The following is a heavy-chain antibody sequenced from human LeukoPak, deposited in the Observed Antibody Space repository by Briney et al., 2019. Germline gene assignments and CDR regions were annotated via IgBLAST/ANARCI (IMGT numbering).Heavy chain of an antibody. CDR1: GYTLTELS. D-gene: IGHD6-19*01. CDR2: FDPEDGET. CDR3: ATAYSLGGQWLFDYMDV. Sequence: GASVKVSCKVSGYTLTELSMHWVRQAPGKGLEWMGGFDPEDGETIYAQKLQGRVTMTEDTSTDTAYMELSSLRSEDTAVYYCATAYSLGGQWLFDYMDVWGKGTTVTVSS. V-gene: IGHV1-24*01. J-gene: IGHJ6*03.